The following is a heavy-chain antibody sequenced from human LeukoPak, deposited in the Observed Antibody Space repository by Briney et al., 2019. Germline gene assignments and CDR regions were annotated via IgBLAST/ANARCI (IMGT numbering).Heavy chain of an antibody. CDR3: ATATGSGLDYYNYYYMDV. CDR2: ISSSSSYI. D-gene: IGHD3-10*01. J-gene: IGHJ6*03. CDR1: GLSFTTYA. Sequence: PGGSLRLSCAASGLSFTTYAMNWVRQAPGKGLEWVSFISSSSSYIYYADSVKGRFTISRDNAKNSLYLQLNSLRAEDTAIYYCATATGSGLDYYNYYYMDVWGKGTTVTVSS. V-gene: IGHV3-21*01.